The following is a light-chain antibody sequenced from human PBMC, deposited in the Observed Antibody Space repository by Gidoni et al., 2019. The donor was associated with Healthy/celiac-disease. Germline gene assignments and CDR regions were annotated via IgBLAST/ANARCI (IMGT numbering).Light chain of an antibody. CDR1: ALPKKY. Sequence: SYELTQPPSVSVSLGQMARITCSGEALPKKYAYWYQQKPGQFPVLVIYKDSERPSGIPERFSGSSSGTIVTLTISGVQAEDEADYYWLSADSSGTHWVFGGGTKLTVL. CDR2: KDS. CDR3: LSADSSGTHWV. V-gene: IGLV3-16*01. J-gene: IGLJ3*02.